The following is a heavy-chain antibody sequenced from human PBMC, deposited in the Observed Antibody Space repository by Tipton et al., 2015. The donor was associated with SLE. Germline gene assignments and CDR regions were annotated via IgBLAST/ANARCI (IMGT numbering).Heavy chain of an antibody. CDR2: ITPSGST. D-gene: IGHD6-19*01. Sequence: LRLSCAVYGGSFNGYYWSWIRQPPGKGLEWIGEITPSGSTNCNPSLKSRVTISVDTSKNQFSLKLSSVTAADTAVYYCAMGGSGWYSARYWGQGTLVTVSS. CDR1: GGSFNGYY. J-gene: IGHJ4*02. CDR3: AMGGSGWYSARY. V-gene: IGHV4-34*01.